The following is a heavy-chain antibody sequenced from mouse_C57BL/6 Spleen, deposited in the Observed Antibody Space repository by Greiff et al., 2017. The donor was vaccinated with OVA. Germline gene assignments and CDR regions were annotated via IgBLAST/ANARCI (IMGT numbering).Heavy chain of an antibody. V-gene: IGHV1-82*01. CDR1: GYAFSSSL. Sequence: QVQLQQSGPELVKPGASVKISCKASGYAFSSSLMNWVKQRPGKGLEWIGRIYPGDGDTNYNGKFKGKATLTADKSSSTAYMQLSSLTSEDSAVYFCARFYGSSLHWYFDVWGTGTTVTVSS. CDR2: IYPGDGDT. D-gene: IGHD1-1*01. J-gene: IGHJ1*03. CDR3: ARFYGSSLHWYFDV.